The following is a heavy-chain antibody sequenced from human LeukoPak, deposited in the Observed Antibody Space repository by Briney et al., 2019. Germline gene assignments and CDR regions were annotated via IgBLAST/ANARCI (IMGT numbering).Heavy chain of an antibody. Sequence: GGSLRLSCAASGFTFSSYAMSWVRQAPGKGLEWVSAISGSGGSTYYADSVKGRFTISRDNSKNTLYLQMNSLRAEDTAVYYCATYSSLNRREFQFWGQGTLLTVSS. CDR1: GFTFSSYA. CDR3: ATYSSLNRREFQF. V-gene: IGHV3-23*01. J-gene: IGHJ1*01. D-gene: IGHD3-22*01. CDR2: ISGSGGST.